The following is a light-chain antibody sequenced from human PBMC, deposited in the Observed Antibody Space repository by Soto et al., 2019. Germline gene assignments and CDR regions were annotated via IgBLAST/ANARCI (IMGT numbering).Light chain of an antibody. CDR2: ERT. V-gene: IGLV2-23*01. CDR1: SSDVGGYDL. Sequence: QSVLTQPDSVSGSPVQTNVISCNLTSSDVGGYDLVSCYLPYPGTAPKSIIFERTKRPLGVSDRFSGSKSGNTASLTISGLQTEDEADYYCCSYAGNRTYVFGPGTKVTVL. CDR3: CSYAGNRTYV. J-gene: IGLJ1*01.